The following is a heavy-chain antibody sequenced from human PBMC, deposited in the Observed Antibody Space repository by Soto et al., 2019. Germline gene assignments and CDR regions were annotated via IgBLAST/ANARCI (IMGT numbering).Heavy chain of an antibody. CDR2: IFWDDDK. V-gene: IGHV2-5*02. CDR1: GFSLTTRGVG. D-gene: IGHD3-16*01. Sequence: QITLKESGPTLVKPTQTLTLTCTFSGFSLTTRGVGVGWIRQPPGKALECLALIFWDDDKRYSPSLQSRLSITSDTPNNQVVLTTTNVTPVDTATYYCAPIPTYYQYDWYDPWGQGTLVSVSS. CDR3: APIPTYYQYDWYDP. J-gene: IGHJ5*02.